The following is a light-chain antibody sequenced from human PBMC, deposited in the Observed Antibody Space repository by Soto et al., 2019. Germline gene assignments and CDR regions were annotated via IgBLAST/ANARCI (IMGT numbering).Light chain of an antibody. CDR3: SSYAVSNNVV. CDR2: EVN. Sequence: QSALTQPPSASGSPGQSVTISCTGTSSDVGLYNFVSWYQQHPGKAPKVMIYEVNKRPSGVPDRFSGSKSGNTASLTVSGLQAEDEAVYYCSSYAVSNNVVFGGGTKLTVL. CDR1: SSDVGLYNF. J-gene: IGLJ2*01. V-gene: IGLV2-8*01.